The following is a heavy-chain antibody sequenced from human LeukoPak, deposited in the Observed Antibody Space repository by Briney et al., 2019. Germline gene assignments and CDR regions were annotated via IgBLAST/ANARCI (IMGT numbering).Heavy chain of an antibody. CDR3: ARVELRYFDWSLGMDV. V-gene: IGHV1-18*01. CDR2: ISAYNGNT. CDR1: GYTFTSYG. Sequence: ASVKVSCKASGYTFTSYGISWVRQAPGQGLEWMGWISAYNGNTNYAQKLQGRVTMTTDTSTSTAYMELRSLRSEDTAVYYCARVELRYFDWSLGMDVWGKGTTVTVSS. D-gene: IGHD3-9*01. J-gene: IGHJ6*04.